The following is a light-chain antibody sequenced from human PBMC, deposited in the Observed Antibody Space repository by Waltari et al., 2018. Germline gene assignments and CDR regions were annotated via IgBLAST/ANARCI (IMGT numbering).Light chain of an antibody. V-gene: IGLV2-11*01. CDR1: SPNFGTFKY. CDR2: DAN. CDR3: CASVVSYTVV. J-gene: IGLJ2*01. Sequence: QSALTQPRSVSGSPGQSVTVSCTGTSPNFGTFKYISWYQHHPGRAPKLLIFDANKRPSGVPDRFSGSKSDNTASLTISGLRPEDEAYYYCCASVVSYTVVFGGGTKVTVL.